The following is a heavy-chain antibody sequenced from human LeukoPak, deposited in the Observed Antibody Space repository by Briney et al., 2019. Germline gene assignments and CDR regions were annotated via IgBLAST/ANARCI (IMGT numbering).Heavy chain of an antibody. CDR2: ISWNSGSI. Sequence: GGSLRLSCAASGFTFSTYSMTWVRQAPGKGLEWVSGISWNSGSIGYADSVKGRFTISRDNAKNSLYLQMNSLRAEDTAVYYCARGGGWPIGYWGQGTLVTVSS. V-gene: IGHV3-48*04. CDR3: ARGGGWPIGY. CDR1: GFTFSTYS. D-gene: IGHD2-15*01. J-gene: IGHJ4*02.